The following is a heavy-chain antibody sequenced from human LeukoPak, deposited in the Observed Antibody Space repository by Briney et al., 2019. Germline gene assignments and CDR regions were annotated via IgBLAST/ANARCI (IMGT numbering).Heavy chain of an antibody. CDR3: ARSGYSYGFYFDY. V-gene: IGHV3-7*01. Sequence: GVLRLSCAASGFTFSSYWMSWVRQAPGKGLEWVANIKQDGSEKYYVDSVKGRFTISRDNAKNSLYLQMNSLRAEDTAVYYCARSGYSYGFYFDYWGQGTLVTVSS. J-gene: IGHJ4*02. CDR1: GFTFSSYW. CDR2: IKQDGSEK. D-gene: IGHD5-18*01.